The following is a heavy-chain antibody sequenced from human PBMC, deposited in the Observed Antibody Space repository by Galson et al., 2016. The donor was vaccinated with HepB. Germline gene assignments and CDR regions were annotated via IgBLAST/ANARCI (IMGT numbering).Heavy chain of an antibody. CDR1: GFTFSTYW. J-gene: IGHJ5*02. CDR3: AKDYTPDSGYDIDH. V-gene: IGHV3-74*01. Sequence: SLRLACAASGFTFSTYWMHWVRQAPGKGLVWLSRVNTDGSGADYADSVKGRFTISRDNSMNTVYLQMNSLRVEDTAIYYCAKDYTPDSGYDIDHWGQGTLVTVSS. CDR2: VNTDGSGA. D-gene: IGHD5-12*01.